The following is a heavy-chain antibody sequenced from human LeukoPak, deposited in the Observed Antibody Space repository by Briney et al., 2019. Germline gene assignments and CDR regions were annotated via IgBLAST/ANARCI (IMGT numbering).Heavy chain of an antibody. CDR1: GGSISSYY. D-gene: IGHD2/OR15-2a*01. J-gene: IGHJ6*03. V-gene: IGHV4-4*07. Sequence: SETLSLTCTVSGGSISSYYWSWIRQPAGKGLEWIGRIYTSGSTNYNPSLKSRVTMSVDTSKNQFSLKLSSVTAADTAVYYCARDKNIFVGDGGLGYNFYMDVWGKGTTVTISS. CDR3: ARDKNIFVGDGGLGYNFYMDV. CDR2: IYTSGST.